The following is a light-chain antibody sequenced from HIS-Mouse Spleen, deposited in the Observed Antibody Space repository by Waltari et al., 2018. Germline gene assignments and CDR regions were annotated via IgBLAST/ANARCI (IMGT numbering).Light chain of an antibody. CDR3: QQYNSYSPWT. CDR2: KAY. CDR1: QSITSW. J-gene: IGKJ1*01. V-gene: IGKV1-5*03. Sequence: DIQMTQSPSTLSASVGDRVTITCRASQSITSWLAWYQQKPGKAPKLLIYKAYSLESGVPSRFSGSGSGTEFTLTISSLQPDDFATYYCQQYNSYSPWTFGQGTKVEIK.